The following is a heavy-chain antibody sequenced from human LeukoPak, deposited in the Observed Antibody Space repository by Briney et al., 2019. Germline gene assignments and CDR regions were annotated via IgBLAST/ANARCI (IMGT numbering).Heavy chain of an antibody. V-gene: IGHV4-59*01. D-gene: IGHD4-17*01. Sequence: SETLSLTCTVSRDSISGYSWSWIRQSPGGGLEWIGYIYYSGDTAYNPSLRSRVTMSVDTSKNQLSLQMRSMTTADTAVFYRVRGPYGASISKWFDPWGQGTQVIVSP. J-gene: IGHJ5*02. CDR2: IYYSGDT. CDR3: VRGPYGASISKWFDP. CDR1: RDSISGYS.